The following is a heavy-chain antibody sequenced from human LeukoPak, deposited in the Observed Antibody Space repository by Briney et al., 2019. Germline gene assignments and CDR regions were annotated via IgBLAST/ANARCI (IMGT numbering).Heavy chain of an antibody. J-gene: IGHJ6*02. Sequence: GSLRLSCAASGFAFSTYEMNWVRQAPGKGLDGVSYISSSGTTIYYADSVKGRFTISRDNAKNSLYLQMNSLRAEDTAVYYCGGSPYYYYGMDVWGQGTTVTVSS. CDR3: GGSPYYYYGMDV. CDR2: ISSSGTTI. CDR1: GFAFSTYE. D-gene: IGHD3-10*01. V-gene: IGHV3-48*03.